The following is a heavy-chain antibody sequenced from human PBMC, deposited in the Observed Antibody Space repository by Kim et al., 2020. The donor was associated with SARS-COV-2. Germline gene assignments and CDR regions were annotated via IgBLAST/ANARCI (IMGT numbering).Heavy chain of an antibody. J-gene: IGHJ3*02. Sequence: SETLSLTCTVSGGSISSYYWSWIRQPAGKGLEWIGRIYTSGSTNYNPSLKSRVTMSVDTSKNQFSLKLSSVTAADTAVYYCARDQSPKAINGATLIDAFDIWGQGTMVTVSS. D-gene: IGHD2-8*01. V-gene: IGHV4-4*07. CDR2: IYTSGST. CDR1: GGSISSYY. CDR3: ARDQSPKAINGATLIDAFDI.